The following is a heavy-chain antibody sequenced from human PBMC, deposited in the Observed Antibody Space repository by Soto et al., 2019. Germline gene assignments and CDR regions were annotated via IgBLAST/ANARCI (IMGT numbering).Heavy chain of an antibody. CDR3: ARQRTSVVTQAYFDV. D-gene: IGHD2-21*02. V-gene: IGHV4-39*01. J-gene: IGHJ4*02. CDR2: MLYSGLT. CDR1: GYSVSSSDYY. Sequence: SETLSLTCSVSGYSVSSSDYYWAWIRQPPGKGLEWIGSMLYSGLTYYNPSLKSRVTLSVDTSKNQFSVRLNSVTASDTALYFCARQRTSVVTQAYFDVWGPGSLVTVSS.